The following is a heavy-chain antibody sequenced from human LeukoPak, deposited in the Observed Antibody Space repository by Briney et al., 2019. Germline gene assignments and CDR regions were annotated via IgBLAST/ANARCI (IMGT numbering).Heavy chain of an antibody. CDR3: ARDVGARDILPYYMDV. V-gene: IGHV1-2*02. Sequence: ASVKVSCKSSGYSFIAYYMHWVRLAPGQGLEWMGWINPNSGGTNYAQKFQGRVTMTRDTSTSTVYMELSSLRSEDTAVYYCARDVGARDILPYYMDVWGKGTTVTISS. J-gene: IGHJ6*03. CDR1: GYSFIAYY. CDR2: INPNSGGT. D-gene: IGHD3-9*01.